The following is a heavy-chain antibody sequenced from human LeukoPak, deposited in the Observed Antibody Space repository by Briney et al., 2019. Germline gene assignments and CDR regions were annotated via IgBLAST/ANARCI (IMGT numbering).Heavy chain of an antibody. D-gene: IGHD3-10*01. Sequence: TGGSLRLSCAASGFSFSTYAMSWVRQAPGKGLEWVSGISGRGSRTYYADSVKGRFTVSRDNSKITLYLQMNSLRVEDTAVYFCAKVELLWFGEFKYFDSWGQGNLVTVSS. CDR1: GFSFSTYA. J-gene: IGHJ4*02. V-gene: IGHV3-23*01. CDR3: AKVELLWFGEFKYFDS. CDR2: ISGRGSRT.